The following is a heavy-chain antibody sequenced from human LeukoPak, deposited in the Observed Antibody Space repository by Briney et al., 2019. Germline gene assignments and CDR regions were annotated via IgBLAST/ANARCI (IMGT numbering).Heavy chain of an antibody. CDR3: ARGPIGRSIAARLRWFDP. V-gene: IGHV1-8*03. CDR1: GYTFTSYD. Sequence: ASVKVSCKASGYTFTSYDINWVRQATGQGLEWMGWMNPNSGNTGYAQKFQGRVTITRNTSISTAYMELSSLRSEDTAVYYCARGPIGRSIAARLRWFDPWGQGTLVTVSS. J-gene: IGHJ5*02. CDR2: MNPNSGNT. D-gene: IGHD6-6*01.